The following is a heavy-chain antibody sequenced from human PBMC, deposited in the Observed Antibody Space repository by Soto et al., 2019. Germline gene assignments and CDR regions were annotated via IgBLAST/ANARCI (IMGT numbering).Heavy chain of an antibody. D-gene: IGHD3-22*01. J-gene: IGHJ6*02. Sequence: ASVKVSCKVSGYTLTELSMHWVRQAPGKGLEWMGGFDPEDGETIYAQKFRGRVTMTEDTSTDTAYMELSSLRSEDTAVYYCATPYYDSSGYYPYGDYYYGMDVWGQGTTVTVSS. CDR1: GYTLTELS. CDR2: FDPEDGET. V-gene: IGHV1-24*01. CDR3: ATPYYDSSGYYPYGDYYYGMDV.